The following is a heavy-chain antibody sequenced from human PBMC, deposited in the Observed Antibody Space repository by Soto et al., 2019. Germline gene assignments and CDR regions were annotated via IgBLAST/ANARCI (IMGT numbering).Heavy chain of an antibody. CDR2: IYSGGST. CDR3: ASQSKGESYSYGYYYYYGMDA. V-gene: IGHV3-66*04. Sequence: PGGSLILSCAASGFTVSSNYMSWVRQAPGKGLEWVSVIYSGGSTYYADSVKGRFTISRDNSKNTLYLQMNSLRAEDTAVYYCASQSKGESYSYGYYYYYGMDAWGQGTTVTVSS. J-gene: IGHJ6*02. CDR1: GFTVSSNY. D-gene: IGHD5-18*01.